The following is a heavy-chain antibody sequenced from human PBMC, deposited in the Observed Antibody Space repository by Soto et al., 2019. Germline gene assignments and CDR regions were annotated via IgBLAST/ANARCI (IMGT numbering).Heavy chain of an antibody. CDR3: XHSXKQWLEPAYWYFDL. V-gene: IGHV2-5*02. J-gene: IGHJ2*01. D-gene: IGHD6-19*01. CDR2: IYWDDDK. CDR1: GFSLSTSGVG. Sequence: QITLKESGPTLVKPTQTLTLTCTCSGFSLSTSGVGVGWIRXXPGKALEWLALIYWDDDKRYSPSLKSRLTITKXXXKNXXXXXMXXXXXXXXXXXXXXHSXKQWLEPAYWYFDLWGRGTLVTVSS.